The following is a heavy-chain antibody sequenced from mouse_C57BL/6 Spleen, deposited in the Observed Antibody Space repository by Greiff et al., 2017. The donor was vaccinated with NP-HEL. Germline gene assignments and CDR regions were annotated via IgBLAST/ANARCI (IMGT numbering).Heavy chain of an antibody. CDR1: GYSITSGYY. J-gene: IGHJ1*03. Sequence: EVKLVESGPGLVKPSQSLSLTCSVTGYSITSGYYWNWIRQFPGNKLEWMGYISYDGSNNYNPSLKNRISITRDTSKNQFFLKLNSVTTEDTATYYCARGELYYGSSLYWYFDVWGTGTTVTVSS. V-gene: IGHV3-6*01. CDR2: ISYDGSN. CDR3: ARGELYYGSSLYWYFDV. D-gene: IGHD1-1*01.